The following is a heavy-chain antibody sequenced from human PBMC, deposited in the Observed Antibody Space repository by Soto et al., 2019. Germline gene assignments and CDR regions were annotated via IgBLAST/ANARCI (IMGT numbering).Heavy chain of an antibody. D-gene: IGHD1-1*01. Sequence: GGSLRLSCAASGFTFSSYWMSWVRQAPGKGLEWVANIKQDGSEKYYVDSVKGRFTISRDNAKNSLYLQMNSLRAEDTAVYYCASVDPTGDDSFDIWGQGTMVSVS. CDR2: IKQDGSEK. CDR3: ASVDPTGDDSFDI. V-gene: IGHV3-7*03. J-gene: IGHJ3*02. CDR1: GFTFSSYW.